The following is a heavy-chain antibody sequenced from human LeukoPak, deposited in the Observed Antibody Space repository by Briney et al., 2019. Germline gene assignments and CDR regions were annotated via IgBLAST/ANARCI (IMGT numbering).Heavy chain of an antibody. V-gene: IGHV1-2*02. CDR1: GYTFTGYY. CDR3: ARLSIAARSDFDY. Sequence: ASVKVSCKASGYTFTGYYMHWVRQAPGQGLEWMGWINPNSGGTNYAQKFRGRVTMTRDTSISTAYMELSRLRSDDTAVYYCARLSIAARSDFDYWGQGTLVTVSS. CDR2: INPNSGGT. J-gene: IGHJ4*02. D-gene: IGHD6-6*01.